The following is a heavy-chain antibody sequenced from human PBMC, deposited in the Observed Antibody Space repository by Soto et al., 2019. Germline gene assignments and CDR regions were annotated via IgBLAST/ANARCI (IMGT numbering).Heavy chain of an antibody. D-gene: IGHD2-15*01. CDR3: ARDALYCSGGACYFNYYFYYMDV. J-gene: IGHJ6*03. CDR1: GFTFSIYW. Sequence: GGSLRLSCAVSGFTFSIYWMSWVRRAPGKGLEWVANIKQDGSEKYYVDSVKGRFTISRDNAKNSLYLQMNSLRAEDTAVYYCARDALYCSGGACYFNYYFYYMDVWGKGTTVTVSS. V-gene: IGHV3-7*01. CDR2: IKQDGSEK.